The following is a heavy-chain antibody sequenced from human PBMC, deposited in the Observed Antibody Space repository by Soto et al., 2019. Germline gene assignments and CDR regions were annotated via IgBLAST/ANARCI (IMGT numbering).Heavy chain of an antibody. Sequence: SETLSLTCSVSGGSMRSYYWNWLRQPAGKGLEWIGRIYSRGDTNYNPSVKSRVTMSVDTSKNEFSLRLNSVTAADTTVYYCAGIGEDVYYGMDVWGQGTTVTVSS. CDR1: GGSMRSYY. V-gene: IGHV4-4*07. D-gene: IGHD2-21*01. CDR3: AGIGEDVYYGMDV. J-gene: IGHJ6*02. CDR2: IYSRGDT.